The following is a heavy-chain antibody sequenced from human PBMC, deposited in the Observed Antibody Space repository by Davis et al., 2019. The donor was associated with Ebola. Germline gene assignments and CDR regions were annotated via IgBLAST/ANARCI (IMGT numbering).Heavy chain of an antibody. CDR2: IIPIFGTA. V-gene: IGHV1-69*13. D-gene: IGHD2-15*01. CDR1: GGTFSSYA. J-gene: IGHJ5*02. Sequence: SAKVSCKASGGTFSSYAISWVRQAPGQGLEWMGGIIPIFGTANYAQKFQGRVTITADESTSTAYMELSSLRSEDTAVYYCARDLTACSGGSCSLPGGFDPWGQGTLVTVSS. CDR3: ARDLTACSGGSCSLPGGFDP.